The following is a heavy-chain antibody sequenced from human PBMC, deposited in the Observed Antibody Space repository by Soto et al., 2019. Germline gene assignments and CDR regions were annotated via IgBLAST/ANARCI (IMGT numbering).Heavy chain of an antibody. Sequence: QVQLQESGPGLVKASETLSLTCAVSGDSISSPNWWRWYRQSPGKGLELIGEMFASGSSNYNPSLDGRVTISLDTSKNQFSLTLTSLTAADTAIYYCAREGFDHRPDYWGQGIPVSVSS. CDR2: MFASGSS. J-gene: IGHJ4*02. CDR3: AREGFDHRPDY. V-gene: IGHV4-4*02. CDR1: GDSISSPNW.